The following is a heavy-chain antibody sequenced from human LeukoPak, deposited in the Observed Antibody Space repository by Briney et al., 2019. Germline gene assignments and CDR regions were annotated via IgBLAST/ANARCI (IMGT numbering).Heavy chain of an antibody. Sequence: SETLSLTCTVSGGSISSTNYYWGWIRQPPGKGLEWIGSIYYSGSTYYNPSLKSRVSISVDTSKNQFSLKLSSVTAADTAVYYCARDPDCSSTSCRGPDAFDIWGQGTMVTVSS. V-gene: IGHV4-39*07. J-gene: IGHJ3*02. D-gene: IGHD2-2*01. CDR3: ARDPDCSSTSCRGPDAFDI. CDR2: IYYSGST. CDR1: GGSISSTNYY.